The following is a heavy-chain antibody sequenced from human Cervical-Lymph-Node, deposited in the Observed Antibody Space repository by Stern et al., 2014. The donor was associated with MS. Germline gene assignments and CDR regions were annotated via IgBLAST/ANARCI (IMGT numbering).Heavy chain of an antibody. J-gene: IGHJ4*02. D-gene: IGHD3-10*01. CDR1: GYSFPNYW. CDR2: LSPFDSNI. CDR3: ARHKSWFGRIDY. V-gene: IGHV5-51*01. Sequence: EVQLVESGAEVKKPGETMEICCQGSGYSFPNYWNGWVRQMPGKGLPWIGLLSPFDSNIKNSPSFQGQVTISADKSKTTAYLQWSSLKASDTAIYYCARHKSWFGRIDYWGQGTLVTVSS.